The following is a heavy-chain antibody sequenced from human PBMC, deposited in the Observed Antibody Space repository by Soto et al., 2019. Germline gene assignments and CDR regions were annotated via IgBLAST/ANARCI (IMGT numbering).Heavy chain of an antibody. Sequence: QLQLQESGSGLVKPSQTLSLTCAVSGGSISSGGYSWSWIRQPPGKGLEWIGYIYHSGSTYYNPSLKSRVTISXXXXKNQXSXXXXXXTXXDTAVYYCARDSDYYFDYWGQGTLVTVSS. V-gene: IGHV4-30-2*01. CDR3: ARDSDYYFDY. CDR1: GGSISSGGYS. J-gene: IGHJ4*02. CDR2: IYHSGST.